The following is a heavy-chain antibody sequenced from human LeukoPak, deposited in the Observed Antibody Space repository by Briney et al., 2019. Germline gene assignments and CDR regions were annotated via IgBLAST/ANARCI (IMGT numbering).Heavy chain of an antibody. CDR1: GGSISSYY. D-gene: IGHD3-16*02. CDR2: IYYSGST. CDR3: ARPQFYDYVWGSYQV. V-gene: IGHV4-59*08. Sequence: SETLPLTCTVSGGSISSYYWSWIRQPPGKGLEWIGYIYYSGSTNYNPSLKSRVTISVDTSKNQFSLKLSSVTAADTAVYYCARPQFYDYVWGSYQVWGQGTLVTVSS. J-gene: IGHJ4*02.